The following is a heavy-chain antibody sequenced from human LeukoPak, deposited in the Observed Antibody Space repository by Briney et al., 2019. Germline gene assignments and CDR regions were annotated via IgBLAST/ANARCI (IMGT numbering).Heavy chain of an antibody. CDR3: ADGSGKARFDY. Sequence: SETLSLTCTVSVFTLLDYTYYWVWIRQPPGKGLEWLGNYHIGNSYYNPSLKSRVTISLDTSKNQFSLQPRSVTDADTAVYYCADGSGKARFDYWGQGTLVTVSS. CDR1: VFTLLDYTYY. CDR2: YHIGNS. V-gene: IGHV4-39*07. J-gene: IGHJ4*02. D-gene: IGHD3-10*01.